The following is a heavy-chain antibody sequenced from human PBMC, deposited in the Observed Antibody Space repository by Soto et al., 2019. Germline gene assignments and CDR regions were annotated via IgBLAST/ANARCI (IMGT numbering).Heavy chain of an antibody. CDR2: IFPTGTT. CDR3: ARCMGYDDSGRFDPTFDR. D-gene: IGHD3-22*01. CDR1: GDSMNSEY. Sequence: QVQLQESGPGLVRPSETLSLTCSVSGDSMNSEYWTWIRQTPGKGLEWIGYIFPTGTTNYNPSLTRRVIISVDRSKNQFSLDLFSVTAADTAIYYCARCMGYDDSGRFDPTFDRWGQGTRVTVSS. J-gene: IGHJ4*02. V-gene: IGHV4-4*09.